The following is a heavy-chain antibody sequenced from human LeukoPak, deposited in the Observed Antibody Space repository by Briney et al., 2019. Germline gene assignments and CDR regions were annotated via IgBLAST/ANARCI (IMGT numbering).Heavy chain of an antibody. CDR2: ISAHNGNT. J-gene: IGHJ4*02. V-gene: IGHV1-18*01. CDR3: ASSKTSCSSTSCYDPFDY. CDR1: GYTFTSYG. D-gene: IGHD2-2*01. Sequence: ASVKVSCKASGYTFTSYGISWVRQAPGRGLEWMAWISAHNGNTNHAQNLRDRVTLTTDTSTSTVYMELRSLRSDDTAVYYCASSKTSCSSTSCYDPFDYWGQGTLVTVSS.